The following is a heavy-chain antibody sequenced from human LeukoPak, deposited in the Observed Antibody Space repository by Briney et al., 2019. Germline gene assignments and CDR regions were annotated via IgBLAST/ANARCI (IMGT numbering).Heavy chain of an antibody. Sequence: GGSLRLSCAASGFTFSSYGMHWVRQAPGKGLEWVAFIRYDGSNKYYADSVKGRFTISRDNSKNTLYLQMNSLRAEDTAVYYCAKDFVLMVYVGLDLTTFDYWGQGTLVTVSS. J-gene: IGHJ4*02. D-gene: IGHD2-8*01. CDR2: IRYDGSNK. CDR1: GFTFSSYG. CDR3: AKDFVLMVYVGLDLTTFDY. V-gene: IGHV3-30*02.